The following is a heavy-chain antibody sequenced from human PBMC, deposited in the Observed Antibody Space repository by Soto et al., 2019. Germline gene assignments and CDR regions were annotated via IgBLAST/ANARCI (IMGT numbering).Heavy chain of an antibody. Sequence: EVQLLESGGGLVQPGGSLRLSCAASGFTFSSYAMSWVRQAPGKGLEWVSAISGSGGSTYYADSVKGRFTISRDNSKNTLYLQMNSLRAEDTAVYYCEKDTKGRSGYDDDYFDYWGQGTLVTVSS. CDR3: EKDTKGRSGYDDDYFDY. D-gene: IGHD3-22*01. CDR1: GFTFSSYA. V-gene: IGHV3-23*01. J-gene: IGHJ4*02. CDR2: ISGSGGST.